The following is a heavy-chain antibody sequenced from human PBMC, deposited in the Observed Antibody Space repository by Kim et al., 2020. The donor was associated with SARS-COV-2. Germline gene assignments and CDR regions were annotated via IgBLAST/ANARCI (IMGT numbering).Heavy chain of an antibody. CDR3: TTFFGTWG. D-gene: IGHD7-27*01. V-gene: IGHV3-15*01. J-gene: IGHJ4*02. Sequence: GGSLRLSCAASGFTFTDAWMSWVRQAPGRGLEWVGHIKSKADGGTTDYAAPVKGRFTISRDDSKNMLYLQMTSLKTDDTAVYYCTTFFGTWGWGQGTLVTVSS. CDR1: GFTFTDAW. CDR2: IKSKADGGTT.